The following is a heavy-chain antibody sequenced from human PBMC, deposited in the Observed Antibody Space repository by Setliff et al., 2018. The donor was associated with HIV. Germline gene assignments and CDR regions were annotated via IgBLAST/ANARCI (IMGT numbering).Heavy chain of an antibody. CDR1: GVSLNTYY. D-gene: IGHD2-2*01. CDR2: FHYTGGT. CDR3: ARKKYGGAFDI. Sequence: LSLTCSVSGVSLNTYYWNWVRQSGTGLEWIGYFHYTGGTSYNPSLTRRVTISADTSKNQFSLNLTSVTAADTAVYYCARKKYGGAFDIWGLGTMVTVSS. V-gene: IGHV4-59*01. J-gene: IGHJ3*02.